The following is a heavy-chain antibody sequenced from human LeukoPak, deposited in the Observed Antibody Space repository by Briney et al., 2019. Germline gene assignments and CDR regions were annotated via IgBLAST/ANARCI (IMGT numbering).Heavy chain of an antibody. V-gene: IGHV3-23*01. CDR2: ISGSGSNT. D-gene: IGHD1-26*01. CDR3: AKGREAYSGSYTPFDP. CDR1: GFTLSTHA. Sequence: GGSLRLSCAASGFTLSTHAMSWVRQAPGKGLECVSTISGSGSNTCYTDSVKGRFTISRDSSKNTLYLQMNSLRAEDTAVYYCAKGREAYSGSYTPFDPWGQGTLVTVSS. J-gene: IGHJ5*02.